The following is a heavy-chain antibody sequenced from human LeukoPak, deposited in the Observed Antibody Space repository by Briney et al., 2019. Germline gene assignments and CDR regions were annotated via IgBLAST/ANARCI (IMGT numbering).Heavy chain of an antibody. CDR1: GGSISSSSYY. D-gene: IGHD6-13*01. J-gene: IGHJ6*03. CDR2: IYYSGST. Sequence: PSETLSLTCTVSGGSISSSSYYWGWIRQPPGKGLEWIGSIYYSGSTYYNPSLKSRVTIPVDTSKNQFSLKLSSVTAADTAVYYCARHAETGSWAYYYYMDVWGKGTTVTISS. V-gene: IGHV4-39*01. CDR3: ARHAETGSWAYYYYMDV.